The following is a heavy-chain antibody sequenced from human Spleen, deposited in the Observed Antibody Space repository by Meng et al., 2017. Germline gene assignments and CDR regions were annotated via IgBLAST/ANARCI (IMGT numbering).Heavy chain of an antibody. D-gene: IGHD5-18*01. V-gene: IGHV3-74*01. J-gene: IGHJ4*02. CDR2: ITTDGTTT. CDR1: GFTFNSYW. Sequence: GESLKISCAASGFTFNSYWMHWVRQAPGKGLVWVSRITTDGTTTSYADSVKGRFSISRDNAKKTVNLQMNSLRAEDTAVYYCARSTALNYWGQGTLVTVSS. CDR3: ARSTALNY.